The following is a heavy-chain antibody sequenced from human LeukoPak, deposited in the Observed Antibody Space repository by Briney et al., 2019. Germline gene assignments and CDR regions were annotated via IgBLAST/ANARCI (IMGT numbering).Heavy chain of an antibody. CDR1: GGSISSYY. V-gene: IGHV4-59*08. CDR2: IYYSGST. J-gene: IGHJ4*02. Sequence: SETLSLTCTVSGGSISSYYWTWIRQPPGAGLEWIGYIYYSGSTNYNPSLKSRVTISVDTSKNQFSLKLSSVTAADTAVYYCARGAMATTPFFDYWGQGTLVTVSS. D-gene: IGHD5-24*01. CDR3: ARGAMATTPFFDY.